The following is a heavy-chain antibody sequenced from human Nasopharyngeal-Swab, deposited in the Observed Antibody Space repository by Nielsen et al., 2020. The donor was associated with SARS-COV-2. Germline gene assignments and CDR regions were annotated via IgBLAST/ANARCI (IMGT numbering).Heavy chain of an antibody. Sequence: SETLSLTCTVSGGSISSSSYYWGWIRQPPGKGLEWIGSIYYSGSTYYNPSLKSRVTISVNTSKNQFSLKLSSVTAADTAVYYCATMVYYYVDVWGKGTTVTVSS. V-gene: IGHV4-39*01. J-gene: IGHJ6*03. D-gene: IGHD3-10*01. CDR1: GGSISSSSYY. CDR3: ATMVYYYVDV. CDR2: IYYSGST.